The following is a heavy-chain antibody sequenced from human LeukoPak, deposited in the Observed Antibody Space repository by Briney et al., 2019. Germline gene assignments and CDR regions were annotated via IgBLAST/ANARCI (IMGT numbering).Heavy chain of an antibody. D-gene: IGHD6-19*01. V-gene: IGHV4-39*01. CDR1: GGSISTSSYY. J-gene: IGHJ4*02. CDR3: ARRTDRSAWSTYFDY. CDR2: LYYSGST. Sequence: SETLSLTCSVSGGSISTSSYYWDWIRQPPGKGLEWIGSLYYSGSTYYNPSLKGRVTISGDTSKNRFSLNLGSVTAADTAVYYCARRTDRSAWSTYFDYWGQGTLVTVSS.